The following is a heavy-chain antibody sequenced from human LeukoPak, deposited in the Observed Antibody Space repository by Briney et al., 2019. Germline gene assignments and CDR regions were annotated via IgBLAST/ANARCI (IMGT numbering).Heavy chain of an antibody. D-gene: IGHD4-23*01. Sequence: GASVKVSCKASGYSFTTYYIHWVRQAPGQGLEWMGIINPRDRSTIYAQKFQGRVTMTRDMSTSTVYMELNSLRSEDTAVYYCARCGPLNGGPSEYYFDYWGQGTLVTVSS. J-gene: IGHJ4*02. CDR1: GYSFTTYY. V-gene: IGHV1-46*01. CDR2: INPRDRST. CDR3: ARCGPLNGGPSEYYFDY.